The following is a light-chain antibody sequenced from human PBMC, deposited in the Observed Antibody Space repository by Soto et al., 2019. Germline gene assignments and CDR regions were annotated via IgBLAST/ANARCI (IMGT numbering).Light chain of an antibody. CDR1: SSDVGDYDY. CDR2: DVS. CDR3: SSYTSSATLV. V-gene: IGLV2-14*01. Sequence: QSVLTQPASVSGSPGQSITISCTGTSSDVGDYDYVSWYQQHPGKAPRLIVYDVSNRPSGVSNRFSGSKSGNTASLTISGLQAEDEADYHCSSYTSSATLVFGTGTKLTVL. J-gene: IGLJ1*01.